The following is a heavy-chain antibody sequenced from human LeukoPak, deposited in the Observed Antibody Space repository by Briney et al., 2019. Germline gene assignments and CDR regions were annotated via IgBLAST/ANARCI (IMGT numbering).Heavy chain of an antibody. CDR1: GFTFTNSW. V-gene: IGHV3-7*01. D-gene: IGHD1-26*01. CDR3: TRDTDGSLDY. J-gene: IGHJ4*02. CDR2: IKQDGSTK. Sequence: GGSLRLSCAASGFTFTNSWMAWVRQAPGMGLEWVANIKQDGSTKHYADSLKGRFTISRDNPKNSLYLQMNNLRADDTAVYYCTRDTDGSLDYWGQGILVTVAS.